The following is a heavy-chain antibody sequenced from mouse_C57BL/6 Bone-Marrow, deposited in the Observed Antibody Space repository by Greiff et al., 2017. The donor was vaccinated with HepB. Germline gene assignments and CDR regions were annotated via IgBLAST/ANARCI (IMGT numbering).Heavy chain of an antibody. CDR1: GYTFTSYW. Sequence: QVQLQQPGAELVKPGASVKMSCKASGYTFTSYWITWVKQRPGQGLEWIGDIYPGSGSTNYNEKFKSKATLTVDTSSSTAYVQLSSLTSEDSAVYYCATVGLLRSYAMDYWGQGTSVTVSS. D-gene: IGHD1-1*01. CDR2: IYPGSGST. CDR3: ATVGLLRSYAMDY. J-gene: IGHJ4*01. V-gene: IGHV1-55*01.